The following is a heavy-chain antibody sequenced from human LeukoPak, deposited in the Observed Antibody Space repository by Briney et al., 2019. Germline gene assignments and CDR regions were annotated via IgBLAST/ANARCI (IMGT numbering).Heavy chain of an antibody. CDR2: IYYSGST. V-gene: IGHV4-34*01. CDR3: ARGGGYMVDY. CDR1: GGSFSVYS. J-gene: IGHJ4*02. Sequence: SETLSLTCAVYGGSFSVYSWTWIRQPPGKGLEWIATIYYSGSTYYNASLKSRITIAVDTSKSQFSLKLSSVTAADTAVYYCARGGGYMVDYWGQGTLVTVSS. D-gene: IGHD5-12*01.